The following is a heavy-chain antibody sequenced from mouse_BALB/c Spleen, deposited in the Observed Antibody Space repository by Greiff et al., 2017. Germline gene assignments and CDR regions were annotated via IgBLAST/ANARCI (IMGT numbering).Heavy chain of an antibody. CDR1: GFNIKDYY. CDR3: IQFSFEY. CDR2: IDPENGDT. Sequence: VQLQQSGAELVRSGASVKLSCTASGFNIKDYYMHWVKQRPEQGLEWIGWIDPENGDTEYAPKFQGKATMTADTSSNTAYRQLSSLTSEDTAVYYCIQFSFEYWGQGTTLTVSS. V-gene: IGHV14-4*02. J-gene: IGHJ2*01.